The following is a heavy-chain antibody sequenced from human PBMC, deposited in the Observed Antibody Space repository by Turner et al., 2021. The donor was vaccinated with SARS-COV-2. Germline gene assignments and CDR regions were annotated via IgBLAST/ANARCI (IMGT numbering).Heavy chain of an antibody. J-gene: IGHJ6*02. CDR2: IYYSGST. V-gene: IGHV4-39*01. CDR3: ASPSVDFWSGSYYGMDV. CDR1: GVSISSSSYY. Sequence: QLQLQESGPGLVKPSETLSLTCTVSGVSISSSSYYWGWIRQPPGKGLEWIGSIYYSGSTYYNPSLKSRVTISVDTSKNQFSLKLSSVTAADTAVYYCASPSVDFWSGSYYGMDVWGQGTTVTVSS. D-gene: IGHD3-3*01.